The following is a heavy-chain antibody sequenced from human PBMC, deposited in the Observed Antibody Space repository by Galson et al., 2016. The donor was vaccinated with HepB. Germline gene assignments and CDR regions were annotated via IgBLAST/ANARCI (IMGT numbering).Heavy chain of an antibody. J-gene: IGHJ3*01. D-gene: IGHD2-15*01. CDR2: INPDSGDT. CDR1: GYTFTGFY. V-gene: IGHV1-2*04. Sequence: SVKVSCKASGYTFTGFYLHWLRQAPGQGPEWMGWINPDSGDTDYAQKFQGWVTLTRDTSITTVYLELTSLKSDDTAVYYCARDGPHLWPPSYCSGGRCPPPAWVLGDAFDLWGQGTRSPCLQ. CDR3: ARDGPHLWPPSYCSGGRCPPPAWVLGDAFDL.